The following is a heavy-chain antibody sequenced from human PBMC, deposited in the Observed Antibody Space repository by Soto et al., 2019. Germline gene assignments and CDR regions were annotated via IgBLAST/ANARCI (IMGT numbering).Heavy chain of an antibody. CDR1: GDSISNSDYY. CDR3: ARRRRDSSGYYYLDY. CDR2: IYHSGAA. J-gene: IGHJ4*02. V-gene: IGHV4-39*01. Sequence: QLQLQESGPGLVKPSETLSLTCTVSGDSISNSDYYWSWIRQPPGKGLECIGSIYHSGAAYYHPSVTSRVAISIDTSKNQFSLQVSAVTAADTAVYYCARRRRDSSGYYYLDYWGQGTLVTVSS. D-gene: IGHD3-22*01.